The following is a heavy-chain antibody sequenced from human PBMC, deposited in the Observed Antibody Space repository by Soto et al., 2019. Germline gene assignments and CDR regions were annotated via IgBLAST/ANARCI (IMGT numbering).Heavy chain of an antibody. D-gene: IGHD1-20*01. CDR2: IKQDGSEK. V-gene: IGHV3-7*01. CDR3: ARVPADNWNDAGPNYFDP. CDR1: GFTFSSYW. Sequence: RLSCAASGFTFSSYWMSWVLQAPGKGLEWVANIKQDGSEKYYVDSVKGRFTISRDSAKNSLYLQMNSLRAEDTAVYYCARVPADNWNDAGPNYFDPWGQGTLVTVSS. J-gene: IGHJ4*02.